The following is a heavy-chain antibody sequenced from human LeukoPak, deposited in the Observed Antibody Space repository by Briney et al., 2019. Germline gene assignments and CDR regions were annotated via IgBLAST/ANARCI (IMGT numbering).Heavy chain of an antibody. CDR1: GGSISSYY. CDR2: IYYSGST. CDR3: ARTYGSSGLGYFDL. Sequence: PSETLSLTCTVSGGSISSYYWSWIRQPPGKGLEWIGYIYYSGSTNYSPSLKSRLTISVDTSKNQFSLKLISVTAADTAVYYCARTYGSSGLGYFDLWGRGTLVTVSS. J-gene: IGHJ2*01. V-gene: IGHV4-59*01. D-gene: IGHD6-13*01.